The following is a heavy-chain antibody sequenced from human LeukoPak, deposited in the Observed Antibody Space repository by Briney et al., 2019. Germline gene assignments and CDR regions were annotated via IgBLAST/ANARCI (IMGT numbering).Heavy chain of an antibody. CDR2: ISYSGVT. J-gene: IGHJ6*02. CDR3: ARQSTVPPVYSYYGMDV. Sequence: SETLSLTCTVSGGSISSYYWSWIRLSPGKGLEWIGYISYSGVTTCNPSLKSRVAISLDTSKNQFSLKLSSVTAADTAVYFCARQSTVPPVYSYYGMDVWGQGTAVTVSS. V-gene: IGHV4-59*08. D-gene: IGHD1-20*01. CDR1: GGSISSYY.